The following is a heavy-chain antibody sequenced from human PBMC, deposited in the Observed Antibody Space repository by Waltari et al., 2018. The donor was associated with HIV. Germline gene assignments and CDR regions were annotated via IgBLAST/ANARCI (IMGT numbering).Heavy chain of an antibody. Sequence: QVQLQESGPGLVKPSQTLSLTCTVSGGSISRGRYAWSGSRQPAGKGLEWIGRIYTSGSTNYNPSLKSRVTISVDTSKNQFSLKLSSVTAADTAVYYCARRGIQLWFYAFDIWGQGTMVTVSS. J-gene: IGHJ3*02. V-gene: IGHV4-61*02. CDR2: IYTSGST. CDR3: ARRGIQLWFYAFDI. CDR1: GGSISRGRYA. D-gene: IGHD5-18*01.